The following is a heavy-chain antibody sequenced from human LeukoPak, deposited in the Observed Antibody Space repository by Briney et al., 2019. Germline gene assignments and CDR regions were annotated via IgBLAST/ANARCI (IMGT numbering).Heavy chain of an antibody. Sequence: ASVKVSCKASDYTFTSYGISWVRQAPGQGLEWMGWISAYNGNTNYAQKLQGRVTMTTDTSTSTAYMELRSLRSDDTAVYYCARGPHSSGWYRDPYFDYWGQGTLVTVSS. CDR1: DYTFTSYG. D-gene: IGHD6-19*01. CDR2: ISAYNGNT. V-gene: IGHV1-18*01. J-gene: IGHJ4*02. CDR3: ARGPHSSGWYRDPYFDY.